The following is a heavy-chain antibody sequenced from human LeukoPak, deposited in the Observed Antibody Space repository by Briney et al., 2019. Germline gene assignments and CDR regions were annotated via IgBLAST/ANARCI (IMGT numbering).Heavy chain of an antibody. J-gene: IGHJ4*02. CDR2: ISYDGSNK. CDR1: GFTFSTYA. V-gene: IGHV3-30-3*01. Sequence: PGRSLRLSCAASGFTFSTYAMHWVRQAPGKGLEWVAVISYDGSNKYYADSVKGRFTISRDNSKNTLYLQMNSLRAEDTAVYYCARETDTPPSQYDYWGQGTLVTVSS. D-gene: IGHD5-18*01. CDR3: ARETDTPPSQYDY.